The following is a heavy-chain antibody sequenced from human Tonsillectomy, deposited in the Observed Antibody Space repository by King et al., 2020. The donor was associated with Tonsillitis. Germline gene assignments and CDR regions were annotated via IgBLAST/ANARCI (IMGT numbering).Heavy chain of an antibody. Sequence: QLVQSGGGVVQPGRSLRLSCAASGFTFSSYAFYWVRQAPGKGLEWVAVLSYVGSNKYHADSVKGRFSISRDNYKNTLYLQMHSLRPEDTAVYYCARAKGGYCTGAGCYPGDYWGQGALVTVSS. CDR3: ARAKGGYCTGAGCYPGDY. D-gene: IGHD2-15*01. V-gene: IGHV3-30-3*01. CDR1: GFTFSSYA. CDR2: LSYVGSNK. J-gene: IGHJ4*02.